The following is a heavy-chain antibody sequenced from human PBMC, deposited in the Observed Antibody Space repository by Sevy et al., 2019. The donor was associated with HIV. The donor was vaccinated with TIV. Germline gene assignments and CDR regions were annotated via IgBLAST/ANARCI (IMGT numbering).Heavy chain of an antibody. CDR2: ADYSGRP. D-gene: IGHD2-8*01. CDR3: ATFGTNFVPRFDP. V-gene: IGHV4-59*02. Sequence: SETLSLKCSVSGGSVSNHYWTWIRHSPGKELEWLGYADYSGRPEYNPSLKSRLTISLDMSKNQVSLQLDYVTAADTAIYYCATFGTNFVPRFDPWGQGTLVTVSS. J-gene: IGHJ5*02. CDR1: GGSVSNHY.